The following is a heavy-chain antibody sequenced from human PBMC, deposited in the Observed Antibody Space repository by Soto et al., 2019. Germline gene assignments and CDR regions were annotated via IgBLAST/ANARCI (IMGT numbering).Heavy chain of an antibody. Sequence: QGQLMESGGGVVQPGKSLSLSCAASGFTFGSYGMNWVRQAPGKGLEWVAAISYLGDEQFYADSVRGRFTISRDNSKNTLYLQMESLCADDTAVYYCAKSALPAAMHTMVRDVVRGEDHWGQRTLVIV. CDR3: AKSALPAAMHTMVRDVVRGEDH. J-gene: IGHJ4*02. D-gene: IGHD3-10*02. CDR1: GFTFGSYG. CDR2: ISYLGDEQ. V-gene: IGHV3-30*18.